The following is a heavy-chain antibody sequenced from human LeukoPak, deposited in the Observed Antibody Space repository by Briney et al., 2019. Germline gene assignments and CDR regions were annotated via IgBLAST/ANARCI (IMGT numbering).Heavy chain of an antibody. CDR3: ARVLLAAAGLGGFDY. V-gene: IGHV4-59*01. CDR1: GGSISSYY. D-gene: IGHD6-13*01. J-gene: IGHJ4*02. Sequence: KTSETLSLTCTVSGGSISSYYWSWIRQPPGKGLEWIGYIYYSGSTNYNPSLKSRVTISVDTSKNQFSLKLSSVTAADTAVYYCARVLLAAAGLGGFDYWGQGTLVTVSS. CDR2: IYYSGST.